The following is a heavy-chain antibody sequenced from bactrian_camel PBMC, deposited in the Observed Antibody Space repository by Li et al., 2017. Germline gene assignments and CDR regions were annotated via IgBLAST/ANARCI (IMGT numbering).Heavy chain of an antibody. CDR2: IETRGASGT. Sequence: HVQLVESGGGSVQAGGSLRLSCTVSRNTNCPNCLGWFREVPGKEREGVAVIETRGASGTFYQSSVKGRFTISQDKARNTVYLDLTDLAPEDTAMYYCAADYPDSRGAGATLDISMWDYWGLGTQVTVS. D-gene: IGHD1*01. J-gene: IGHJ4*01. V-gene: IGHV3S54*01. CDR3: AADYPDSRGAGATLDISMWDY. CDR1: RNTNCPNC.